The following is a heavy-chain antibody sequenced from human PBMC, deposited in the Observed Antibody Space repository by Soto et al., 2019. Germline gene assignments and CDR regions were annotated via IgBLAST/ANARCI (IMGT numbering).Heavy chain of an antibody. CDR3: ARGVDYDILTGYYKGALDY. CDR1: GGSISSGDYY. V-gene: IGHV4-30-4*01. J-gene: IGHJ4*02. D-gene: IGHD3-9*01. CDR2: IYYSGST. Sequence: QVQLQESGPGLVKPSQTLSLTCTVSGGSISSGDYYWSWIRQPPGKGLEWIGYIYYSGSTYYNPSLKSRVTISVDTSKTQFSLKLSSVTAADTAVYYCARGVDYDILTGYYKGALDYWGQGTLVTVSS.